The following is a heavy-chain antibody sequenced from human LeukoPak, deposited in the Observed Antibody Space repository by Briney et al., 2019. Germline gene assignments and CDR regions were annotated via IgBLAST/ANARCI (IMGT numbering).Heavy chain of an antibody. Sequence: GRSLRLSCAASGFTFSSYAMHWVRQAPGKGLEWVSRINTDGSSTTYADSVKGRFTISRDNAKNTLYLQMNSLRAEDTAVYYCARRGVPAATSYYIDYWGQGTLVTVSP. CDR2: INTDGSST. D-gene: IGHD2-2*01. CDR1: GFTFSSYA. J-gene: IGHJ4*02. V-gene: IGHV3-74*01. CDR3: ARRGVPAATSYYIDY.